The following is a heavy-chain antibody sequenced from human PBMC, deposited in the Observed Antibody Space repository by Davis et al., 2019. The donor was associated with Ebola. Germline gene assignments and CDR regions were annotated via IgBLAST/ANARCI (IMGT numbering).Heavy chain of an antibody. Sequence: GESLKISCAASGFTFSSYGMHWVRQAPGKGLEWVAVIWYDGSNKYYADSVKGRFTISRDNSKNTLYLQMNSLRAEDTAVYYCARDGAYYDFWSGYFFYWGQGTLVTVSS. CDR2: IWYDGSNK. CDR3: ARDGAYYDFWSGYFFY. J-gene: IGHJ4*02. CDR1: GFTFSSYG. D-gene: IGHD3-3*01. V-gene: IGHV3-33*01.